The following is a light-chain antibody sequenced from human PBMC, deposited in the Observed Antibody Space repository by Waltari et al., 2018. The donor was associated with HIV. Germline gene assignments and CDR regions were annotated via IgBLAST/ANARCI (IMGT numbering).Light chain of an antibody. CDR3: QTWDTGIRV. J-gene: IGLJ3*02. CDR2: LNSDGSH. CDR1: SGHSNYD. V-gene: IGLV4-69*01. Sequence: QLVLTQSPSASASLGASVKFTCTLSSGHSNYDIAWHQQQPEKGPRYLMKLNSDGSHRKGDGIPVLFSGSGSGAERSLTISSLPSEDEADYYCQTWDTGIRVFGGGTKLTVL.